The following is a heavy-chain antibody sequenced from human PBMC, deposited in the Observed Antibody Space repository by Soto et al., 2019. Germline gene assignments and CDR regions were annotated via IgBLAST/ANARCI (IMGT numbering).Heavy chain of an antibody. CDR3: ARKSTVETIDY. Sequence: EVQLVESGGGLVKPGGSLRLSCAASGFTFSSYSMNWVRQAPGKGLEWVSSISSSSSYIYYADSVKGRFTISRDNAKNSLYRQMNSLRAEDTAVYDCARKSTVETIDYWGQGTLVTVSS. V-gene: IGHV3-21*01. D-gene: IGHD4-17*01. CDR2: ISSSSSYI. CDR1: GFTFSSYS. J-gene: IGHJ4*02.